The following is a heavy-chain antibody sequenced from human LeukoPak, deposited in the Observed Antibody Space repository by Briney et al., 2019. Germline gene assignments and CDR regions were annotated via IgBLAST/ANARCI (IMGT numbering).Heavy chain of an antibody. CDR1: GGTFSSYA. D-gene: IGHD3-16*01. J-gene: IGHJ3*02. Sequence: GASVKVSCKASGGTFSSYAISWVRQAPGQGLEWMGRIIPILGIANYAQKFQGRVTITADKSTSTAYMELSSLRSEDTAVYYCARHLDTITLEGLVAFDIWGQGTMVTVSS. CDR2: IIPILGIA. V-gene: IGHV1-69*04. CDR3: ARHLDTITLEGLVAFDI.